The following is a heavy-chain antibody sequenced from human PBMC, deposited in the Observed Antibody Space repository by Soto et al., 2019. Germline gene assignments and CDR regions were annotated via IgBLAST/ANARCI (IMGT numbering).Heavy chain of an antibody. CDR2: IYYSGST. D-gene: IGHD6-13*01. J-gene: IGHJ4*02. CDR3: ARREVAAAGAFDY. CDR1: GGSISSYY. V-gene: IGHV4-59*08. Sequence: SETLSLTCTVSGGSISSYYWSWIRQPPGKGLEWIGYIYYSGSTNYNPSLKSRVTISVDTSKNQFSLKLSSVTAADTAVYYCARREVAAAGAFDYWGQGNLVTVSS.